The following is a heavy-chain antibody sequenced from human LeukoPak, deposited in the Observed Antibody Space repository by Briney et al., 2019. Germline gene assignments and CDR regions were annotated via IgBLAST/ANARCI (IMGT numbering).Heavy chain of an antibody. D-gene: IGHD4-17*01. V-gene: IGHV3-11*01. Sequence: GGSLRLSCAASGFTFSDYYMSWIRQAPGKGLEWVSYISSSGSTIYYADSVKGRFTISRDNAKNSLYLQMNSLRAEDTAVYYCARLSLTTVPTVAPEGDSVTDVWGAGTPVTASP. J-gene: IGHJ6*04. CDR2: ISSSGSTI. CDR3: ARLSLTTVPTVAPEGDSVTDV. CDR1: GFTFSDYY.